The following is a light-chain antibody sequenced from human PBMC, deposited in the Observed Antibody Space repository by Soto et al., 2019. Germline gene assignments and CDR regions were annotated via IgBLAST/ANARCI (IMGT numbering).Light chain of an antibody. CDR2: DNN. CDR3: QSYDNSLSARV. Sequence: QAVVTQPPSVSGALGQRVTISCTGSTSNLGAGYDVHWYQQLPGAAPKLLIYDNNNRPSGVPDRFSGSRSGTSASLAITGLQAEDETDYYCQSYDNSLSARVFGGGTKLTVL. CDR1: TSNLGAGYD. J-gene: IGLJ2*01. V-gene: IGLV1-40*01.